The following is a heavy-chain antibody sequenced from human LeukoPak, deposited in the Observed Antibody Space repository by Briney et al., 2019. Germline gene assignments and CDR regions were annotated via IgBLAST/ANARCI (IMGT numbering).Heavy chain of an antibody. V-gene: IGHV3-30-3*01. CDR3: ARDKIAAAGKGVVQH. D-gene: IGHD6-13*01. CDR2: ISYDGGNK. Sequence: GRSLRLSCAASGFTFSSYAMHWVRQAPGKGLEWVAVISYDGGNKYYADSVKGRFTISRDNSKNTLYLQMNSLRAEDTAVYYCARDKIAAAGKGVVQHWGQGTLVTVSS. CDR1: GFTFSSYA. J-gene: IGHJ1*01.